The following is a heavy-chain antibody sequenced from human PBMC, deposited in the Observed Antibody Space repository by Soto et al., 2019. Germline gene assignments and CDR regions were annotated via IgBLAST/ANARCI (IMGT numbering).Heavy chain of an antibody. CDR3: AKRGDSKYFDY. CDR1: GFVFSAYA. J-gene: IGHJ4*01. Sequence: GGSLRLSCAASGFVFSAYAMSWVRQAPGEGLEWVSAIGGSGGDTYYPDSVKGRFTMSRDNSRNTLYLQMNSLRADDTAVYYCAKRGDSKYFDYWGHGTLVTGSS. V-gene: IGHV3-23*01. CDR2: IGGSGGDT. D-gene: IGHD3-10*01.